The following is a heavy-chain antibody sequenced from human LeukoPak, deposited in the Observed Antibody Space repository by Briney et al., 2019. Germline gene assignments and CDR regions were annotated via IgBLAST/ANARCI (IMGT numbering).Heavy chain of an antibody. CDR2: LYSGGAT. J-gene: IGHJ4*02. CDR3: ARMYGSGSDHVYYFDD. V-gene: IGHV3-53*01. CDR1: GSTVRSNY. D-gene: IGHD3-10*01. Sequence: GGSLRLSFAASGSTVRSNYMSWVRQAPGKGVEGVSVLYSGGATDCADSVKGRLTISRDKSKNTLYLQMNSLRAEDTAVYYCARMYGSGSDHVYYFDDWGQGTQVTVSS.